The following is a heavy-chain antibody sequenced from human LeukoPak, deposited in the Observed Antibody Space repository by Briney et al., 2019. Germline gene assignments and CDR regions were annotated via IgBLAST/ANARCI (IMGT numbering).Heavy chain of an antibody. Sequence: ASVKVSCKASGYTFTSYYMHWVRQAPGQGLEWMGIINPSGGSTSYAQKFQGRVTMTRDTSTSTVYMELSSLRSEDTAVYYCARDGGDDYYDSSGYYYFDYWGQGTLVTVSS. J-gene: IGHJ4*02. CDR2: INPSGGST. D-gene: IGHD3-22*01. V-gene: IGHV1-46*01. CDR3: ARDGGDDYYDSSGYYYFDY. CDR1: GYTFTSYY.